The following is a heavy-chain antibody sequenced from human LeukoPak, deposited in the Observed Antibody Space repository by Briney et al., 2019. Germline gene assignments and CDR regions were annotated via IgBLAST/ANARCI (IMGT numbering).Heavy chain of an antibody. D-gene: IGHD3-22*01. J-gene: IGHJ4*02. CDR3: ARDPQASYYYDSSGYYSGFDY. CDR2: TIPIFGTA. V-gene: IGHV1-69*13. CDR1: GGTFSSYA. Sequence: ASVKVSCKASGGTFSSYAISWVRQAPGQGLEWMGGTIPIFGTANYAQKFQGRVTVTADESTSTAYMELSSLRSEDTAVYYCARDPQASYYYDSSGYYSGFDYWGQGTLVTVSS.